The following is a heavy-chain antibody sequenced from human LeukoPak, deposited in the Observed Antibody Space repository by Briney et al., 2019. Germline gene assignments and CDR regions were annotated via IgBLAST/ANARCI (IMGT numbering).Heavy chain of an antibody. J-gene: IGHJ5*02. CDR2: INHSGST. Sequence: SETLSLTCAVYGGSFSGYYWSWIRQPPRKGLEWIGEINHSGSTNYNPSLKSRVTISLDTSKNQFSLRLSSVTAADTAVYYCATEPGYCSGGRCYGGWFDPWGQGTLVTVSS. D-gene: IGHD2-15*01. CDR1: GGSFSGYY. V-gene: IGHV4-34*01. CDR3: ATEPGYCSGGRCYGGWFDP.